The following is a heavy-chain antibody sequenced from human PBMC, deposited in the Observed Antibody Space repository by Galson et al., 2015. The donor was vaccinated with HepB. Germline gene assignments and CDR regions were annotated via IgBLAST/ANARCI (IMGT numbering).Heavy chain of an antibody. CDR3: ARVVPYCSSTICYCDY. CDR2: ISSSSNYI. D-gene: IGHD2-2*01. Sequence: SLRLSCAPSGFTLSSYSMKWVRQAPGKGLEWVSSISSSSNYIYYADSVKGRFTISRDNAKNSLYLQMNSLRAEDTAVYYCARVVPYCSSTICYCDYWGQGTLVTVSS. J-gene: IGHJ4*02. V-gene: IGHV3-21*01. CDR1: GFTLSSYS.